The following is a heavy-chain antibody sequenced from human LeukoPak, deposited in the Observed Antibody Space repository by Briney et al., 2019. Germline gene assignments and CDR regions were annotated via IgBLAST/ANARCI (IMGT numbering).Heavy chain of an antibody. J-gene: IGHJ1*01. Sequence: GASVKVSCKASGYTFTSYDINWVRQATGQGLEWMGWMNPNSGNTGYAQKFQGRVAITRNTSISTAYMELRSLTSEDTAVYYCARVGPVLGPIQHWGQGTLVTVSS. CDR3: ARVGPVLGPIQH. V-gene: IGHV1-8*01. CDR2: MNPNSGNT. CDR1: GYTFTSYD.